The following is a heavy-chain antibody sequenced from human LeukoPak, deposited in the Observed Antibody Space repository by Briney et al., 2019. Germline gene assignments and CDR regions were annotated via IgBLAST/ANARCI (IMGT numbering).Heavy chain of an antibody. J-gene: IGHJ4*02. CDR1: GGSFSGYY. CDR3: ARGETTVTLYY. Sequence: TETLSLTCAVYGGSFSGYYWSWIRQPPGKGLEWIGEINHSGSTNYNPSLKSRVTISVDTSKNQFSLKLSSVTAADTAVYYCARGETTVTLYYWGQGTLVTVSS. V-gene: IGHV4-34*01. CDR2: INHSGST. D-gene: IGHD4-17*01.